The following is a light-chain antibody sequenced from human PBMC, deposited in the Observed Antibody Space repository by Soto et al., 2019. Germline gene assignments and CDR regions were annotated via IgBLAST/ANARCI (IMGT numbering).Light chain of an antibody. Sequence: DIQLTQSPSFLSASLGDRVTITCRASQGISRYLAWYQQKPGRAPKLLIYAASTLQSGVPSRFXXXXXXXXXXLTISGLQPEDFASYYCQQLNSYPRTFGLGTKVEIK. CDR2: AAS. CDR3: QQLNSYPRT. V-gene: IGKV1-9*01. CDR1: QGISRY. J-gene: IGKJ1*01.